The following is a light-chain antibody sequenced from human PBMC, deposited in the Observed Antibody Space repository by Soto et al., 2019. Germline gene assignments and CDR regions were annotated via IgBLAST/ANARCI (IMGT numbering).Light chain of an antibody. CDR1: ESVGSY. CDR2: DAS. J-gene: IGKJ5*01. Sequence: EIVLTQSPATLFLTPGERATLSCRASESVGSYLGWYQQRPGQAPRLLIYDASNRATGIPARFSGRGSGTDFTLTISSLEPEDFAVYYCQQRSNWPLITFGQGTRLRL. V-gene: IGKV3-11*01. CDR3: QQRSNWPLIT.